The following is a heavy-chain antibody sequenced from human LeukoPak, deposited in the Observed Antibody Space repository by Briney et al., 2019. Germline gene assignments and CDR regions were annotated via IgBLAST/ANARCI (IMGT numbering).Heavy chain of an antibody. CDR1: GFTFSSYW. CDR2: INHNGNVN. CDR3: ARGGGLDV. V-gene: IGHV3-7*03. J-gene: IGHJ6*02. Sequence: GGSLRLSCAASGFTFSSYWMNWARQAPGKGLEWVASINHNGNVNYYVDSVKGRFTISRDNAKNSLYLQMSNLRAEDTAVYFCARGGGLDVWRQGATVTVSS. D-gene: IGHD3-16*01.